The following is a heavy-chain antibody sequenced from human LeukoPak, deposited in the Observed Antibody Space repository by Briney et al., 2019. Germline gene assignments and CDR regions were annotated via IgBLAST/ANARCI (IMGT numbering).Heavy chain of an antibody. J-gene: IGHJ5*02. V-gene: IGHV5-51*01. CDR3: ARQVSGTFWFDP. Sequence: GESLKISCETSGYSFASYWIGWVRQMPGKGLEWMGIIYPGDSDIRYSPSFQGQVTISADKSISTAYLQWSSLKASDTAIYYCARQVSGTFWFDPWGQGTLVTVSA. CDR2: IYPGDSDI. CDR1: GYSFASYW. D-gene: IGHD6-19*01.